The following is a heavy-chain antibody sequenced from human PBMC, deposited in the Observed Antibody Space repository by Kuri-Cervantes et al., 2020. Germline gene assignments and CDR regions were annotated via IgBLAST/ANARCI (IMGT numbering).Heavy chain of an antibody. CDR1: GFTFSNAW. J-gene: IGHJ6*02. CDR3: ARGHYYYGMDV. Sequence: GESLKISCAASGFTFSNAWMSWVRQAPGKGLEWVAVISYDGSNKYYADSVKGRFTISRDNSKNTLYLQMSSLRAEDTAVYYCARGHYYYGMDVWGQGTTVTVSS. CDR2: ISYDGSNK. V-gene: IGHV3-30*15.